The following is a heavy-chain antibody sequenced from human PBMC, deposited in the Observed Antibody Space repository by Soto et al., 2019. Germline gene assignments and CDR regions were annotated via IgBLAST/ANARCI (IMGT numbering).Heavy chain of an antibody. CDR2: IFFSGNT. Sequence: PSETLSLTCTVSGGSILNGGHYWTWIRQHPGKGLELSGKIFFSGNTHYNPALKSRLTFSVDTTKNQFSLKLTSVTAADTAIYYFARENEAGMLDXRGPGTRVTVS. CDR1: GGSILNGGHY. V-gene: IGHV4-31*03. J-gene: IGHJ5*02. CDR3: ARENEAGMLDX. D-gene: IGHD2-2*01.